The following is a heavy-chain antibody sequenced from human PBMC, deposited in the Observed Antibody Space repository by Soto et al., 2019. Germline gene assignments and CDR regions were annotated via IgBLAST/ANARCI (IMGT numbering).Heavy chain of an antibody. CDR1: GGSISSGVYY. V-gene: IGHV4-31*03. CDR2: IYYSGST. J-gene: IGHJ3*02. CDR3: ARDRGYCGGDCYSI. D-gene: IGHD2-21*02. Sequence: PSETLSLTCTVSGGSISSGVYYGIWIRQHPGKGLEWIGYIYYSGSTYYNPSLKSRVTISVDTSKNQFSLKLSSVTAADTAVYYCARDRGYCGGDCYSIWGQGTMVTVSS.